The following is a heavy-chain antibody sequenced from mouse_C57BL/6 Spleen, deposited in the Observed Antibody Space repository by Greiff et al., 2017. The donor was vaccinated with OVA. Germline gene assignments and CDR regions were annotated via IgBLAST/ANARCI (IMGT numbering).Heavy chain of an antibody. CDR2: ISYDGSN. CDR1: GYSITSGYY. Sequence: VQLQQSGPGLVKPSQSLSLTCSVTGYSITSGYYWNWIRQFPGNKLEWMGYISYDGSNNYNPSLKNRISITRDTSKNQFFLKLNSVTTEDTATYYCAWGAMDYWGQGTSVTVSS. J-gene: IGHJ4*01. V-gene: IGHV3-6*01. CDR3: AWGAMDY.